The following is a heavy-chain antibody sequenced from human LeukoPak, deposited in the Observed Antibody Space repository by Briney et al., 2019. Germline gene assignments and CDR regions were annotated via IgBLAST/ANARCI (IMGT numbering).Heavy chain of an antibody. D-gene: IGHD3-10*01. Sequence: GGSLRLSCAASGFTFSSYAMHWVRQAPGKGLEYVSAISSNGGSTYYADSVKGRFTISRDNSKNTLYLQMGSLRAEDIAVYYCARDSGIPGEYYFDYWGQGTLVTVSS. V-gene: IGHV3-64*02. CDR1: GFTFSSYA. J-gene: IGHJ4*02. CDR3: ARDSGIPGEYYFDY. CDR2: ISSNGGST.